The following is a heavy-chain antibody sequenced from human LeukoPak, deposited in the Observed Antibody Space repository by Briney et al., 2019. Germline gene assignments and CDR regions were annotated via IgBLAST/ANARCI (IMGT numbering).Heavy chain of an antibody. J-gene: IGHJ4*02. Sequence: SETLSLTCAVYGGSFSGYYWSWLRQPPGKGLEWIGEINHSGSTNYNPSLKSRVTISVDTSKNQFSLKLSSVTVADTVVYYCARGWLRTNFDYWGQGTLVTVSS. CDR1: GGSFSGYY. D-gene: IGHD5-12*01. V-gene: IGHV4-34*01. CDR2: INHSGST. CDR3: ARGWLRTNFDY.